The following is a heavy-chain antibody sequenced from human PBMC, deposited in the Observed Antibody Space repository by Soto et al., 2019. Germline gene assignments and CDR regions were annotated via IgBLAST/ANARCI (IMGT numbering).Heavy chain of an antibody. CDR2: ISGSGGST. D-gene: IGHD6-13*01. Sequence: EVQLLESGGGLVQPGGSLRLSCAASGFTFSSYAMSWVRQAPGKGLEWVSAISGSGGSTYYADSGKGRFTISRDNSKNTLYPQMNSLRAEDTAVYYCAKGGSSWGVAHVWGQVTTVTVSS. J-gene: IGHJ6*02. CDR3: AKGGSSWGVAHV. V-gene: IGHV3-23*01. CDR1: GFTFSSYA.